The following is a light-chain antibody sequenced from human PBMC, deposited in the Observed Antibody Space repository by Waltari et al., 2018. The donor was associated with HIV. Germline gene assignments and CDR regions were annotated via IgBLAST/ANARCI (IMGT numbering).Light chain of an antibody. CDR2: VAS. Sequence: EVVLTQTPDLHSVTPNEKVTITCRASPSIGNSLHWYQQKPAQSPKLLFKVASQSISGVPSRCSGSVSGTDFTLTINSLEAEDAATYYCHQTGSLPLTFGGGTKVEIK. V-gene: IGKV6-21*02. CDR3: HQTGSLPLT. CDR1: PSIGNS. J-gene: IGKJ4*01.